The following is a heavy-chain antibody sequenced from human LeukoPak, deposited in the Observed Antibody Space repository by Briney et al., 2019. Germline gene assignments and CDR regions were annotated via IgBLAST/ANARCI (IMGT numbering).Heavy chain of an antibody. CDR3: ARDIENYDSSGYAFDI. J-gene: IGHJ3*02. D-gene: IGHD3-22*01. Sequence: ASVTVSCQPSVGTFSSYAISWVRQAPGQGLEWMGWINPNSGGTSYAQKFQGRVTMTRDTSISTAYMELGRLRSDDTAVYYCARDIENYDSSGYAFDIWGQGTMVTVSS. V-gene: IGHV1-2*02. CDR1: VGTFSSYA. CDR2: INPNSGGT.